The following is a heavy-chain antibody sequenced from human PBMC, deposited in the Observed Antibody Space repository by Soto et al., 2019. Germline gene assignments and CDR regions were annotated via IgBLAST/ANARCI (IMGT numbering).Heavy chain of an antibody. V-gene: IGHV4-61*01. CDR2: IYYSGST. CDR1: GGSVSSGSYY. CDR3: ARVVGGSYPPFFDY. Sequence: PSETLSLTCTVSGGSVSSGSYYWSWIRQPPGKGLEWIGYIYYSGSTNYNPSLKSRVTISVDTSKNQFSLKLSSVTAADTAVYYCARVVGGSYPPFFDYWGQGTQVTVSS. D-gene: IGHD1-26*01. J-gene: IGHJ4*02.